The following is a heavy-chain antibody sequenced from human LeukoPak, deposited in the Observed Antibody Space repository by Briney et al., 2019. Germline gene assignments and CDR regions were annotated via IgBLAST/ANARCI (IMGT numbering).Heavy chain of an antibody. CDR1: GFTFSSYA. CDR3: AKSVGVVITAHYYFDY. V-gene: IGHV3-23*01. D-gene: IGHD3-3*01. Sequence: PGGSLRLSCAASGFTFSSYAMSWVRQAPGKGLEWVSAISGSGGSTYYADSVKGRFTISRDNSKNTLYLQMNSLRAEDTAVYYCAKSVGVVITAHYYFDYWGQGTLVTASS. J-gene: IGHJ4*02. CDR2: ISGSGGST.